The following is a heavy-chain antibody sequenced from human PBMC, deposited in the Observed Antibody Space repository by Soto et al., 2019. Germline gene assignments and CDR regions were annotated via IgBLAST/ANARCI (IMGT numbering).Heavy chain of an antibody. CDR1: GGSISSYY. V-gene: IGHV4-59*08. Sequence: SETLSLTCPVSGGSISSYYWSWIRQPPGKGLEWIGYIYYSGSTNYNPSLKSRVTISVDTSKNQFSLKLSSVTAADTAVYYCAGVPVPAATYYYYYMDVWGKGTTVTVSS. D-gene: IGHD2-2*01. CDR3: AGVPVPAATYYYYYMDV. J-gene: IGHJ6*03. CDR2: IYYSGST.